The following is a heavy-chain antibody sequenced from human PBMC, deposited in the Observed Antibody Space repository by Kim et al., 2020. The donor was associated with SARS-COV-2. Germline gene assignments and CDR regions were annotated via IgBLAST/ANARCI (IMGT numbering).Heavy chain of an antibody. CDR2: T. Sequence: TNYTQKFPGRVTMPTDTSTSTAYMELRSLRVDDTAVYYCARQAVAGSFDYWGQGTLVTVSS. V-gene: IGHV1-18*01. CDR3: ARQAVAGSFDY. D-gene: IGHD6-19*01. J-gene: IGHJ4*02.